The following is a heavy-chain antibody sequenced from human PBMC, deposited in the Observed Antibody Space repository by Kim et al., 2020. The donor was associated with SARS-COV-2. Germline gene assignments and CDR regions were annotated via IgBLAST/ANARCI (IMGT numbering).Heavy chain of an antibody. V-gene: IGHV1-46*01. Sequence: ASVKVSCKASGYTFTSYYMHWVRQAPGQGLEWMGIINPSGGSTSYAQKFQGRVTMTRDTSTSTVYMELSSLRSEDTAVYYCASTRRYCSGGSCYSLDYWGQGTLVTVSS. J-gene: IGHJ4*02. CDR2: INPSGGST. CDR1: GYTFTSYY. CDR3: ASTRRYCSGGSCYSLDY. D-gene: IGHD2-15*01.